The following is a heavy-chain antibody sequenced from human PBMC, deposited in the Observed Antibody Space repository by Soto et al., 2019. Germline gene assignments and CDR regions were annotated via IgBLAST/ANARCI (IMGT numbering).Heavy chain of an antibody. Sequence: GGSLRLSCAASGFTFSSYWMHWVRQAPGKGLGWVSRINSDGSSTSYADSVKGRFTISRDNAKNTLYLQMNSLRAEDTAVYYCARDEYIVALWYYYMDVWGKGTTVTVSS. CDR3: ARDEYIVALWYYYMDV. CDR2: INSDGSST. D-gene: IGHD5-12*01. V-gene: IGHV3-74*01. J-gene: IGHJ6*03. CDR1: GFTFSSYW.